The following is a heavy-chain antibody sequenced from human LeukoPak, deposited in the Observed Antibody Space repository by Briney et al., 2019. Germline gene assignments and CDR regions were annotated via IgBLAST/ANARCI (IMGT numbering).Heavy chain of an antibody. V-gene: IGHV3-33*01. Sequence: GGSLRLSCAASGFTFSSYGMHWVRQAPGKGLEWVAVIWYDGSNKYYADSVKGRFTISRDNSKNTLYLQMNSLRAEDTAVYYCARDTADRIAAAGRGYYYYYGMDVWGQGTTVTVSS. CDR2: IWYDGSNK. D-gene: IGHD6-13*01. J-gene: IGHJ6*02. CDR3: ARDTADRIAAAGRGYYYYYGMDV. CDR1: GFTFSSYG.